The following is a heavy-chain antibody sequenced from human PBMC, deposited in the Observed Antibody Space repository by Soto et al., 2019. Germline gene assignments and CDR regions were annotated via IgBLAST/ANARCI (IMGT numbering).Heavy chain of an antibody. CDR2: ISSNGVST. CDR3: ARGGRGYEFDY. J-gene: IGHJ4*02. Sequence: GGSLRLSCAASGFTFSSYAMHWVRQAPGKGLEYVSAISSNGVSTYSANSVKGRFTVSRDNSKNTLYLQMGSLRAEDMAVYYCARGGRGYEFDYWGQGPLVTVSS. D-gene: IGHD5-12*01. CDR1: GFTFSSYA. V-gene: IGHV3-64*01.